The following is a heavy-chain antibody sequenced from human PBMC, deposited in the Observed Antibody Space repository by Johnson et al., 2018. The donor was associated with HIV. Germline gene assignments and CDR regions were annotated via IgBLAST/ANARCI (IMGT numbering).Heavy chain of an antibody. CDR3: AKDTGSGSYYDAFDI. D-gene: IGHD1-26*01. Sequence: QEQLVESGGGVVQPGGSLRLSCAASGFTFSSYGMHWVRQAPGKGLEWVAFIRYDGSNKYYADSVKGRFTISRDNSKNTLYLQMNSLRAEDTAVYYCAKDTGSGSYYDAFDIWGQGTMVTVSS. CDR1: GFTFSSYG. CDR2: IRYDGSNK. J-gene: IGHJ3*02. V-gene: IGHV3-30*02.